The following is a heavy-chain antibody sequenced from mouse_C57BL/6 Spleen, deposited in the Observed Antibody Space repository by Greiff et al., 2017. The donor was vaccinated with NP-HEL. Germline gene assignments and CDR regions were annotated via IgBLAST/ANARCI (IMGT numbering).Heavy chain of an antibody. J-gene: IGHJ2*01. CDR3: ARRRRSITTVVAPFDY. CDR1: GYTFTSYW. D-gene: IGHD1-1*01. Sequence: QVQLQQPGAELVKPGASVKLSCKASGYTFTSYWMQWVKQRPGQGLEWIGEIDPSDSYTNYNQKFKGKATLTVDTSSSTAYMQLSSLTSADSAVYYCARRRRSITTVVAPFDYWGQGTTLTVSS. V-gene: IGHV1-50*01. CDR2: IDPSDSYT.